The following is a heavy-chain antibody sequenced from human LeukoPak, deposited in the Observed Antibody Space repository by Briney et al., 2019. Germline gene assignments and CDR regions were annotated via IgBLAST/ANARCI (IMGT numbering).Heavy chain of an antibody. CDR3: AKHVGAGSYFFDY. D-gene: IGHD3-10*01. CDR1: GFTFSSYA. CDR2: ISGGGDTI. Sequence: GGPLRLSCAASGFTFSSYAMSWVRQAPGRGLEWVSVISGGGDTIYYADSVKGRFTISRDNTKNTLYLLMNSLRAEDTAVYYCAKHVGAGSYFFDYWGQGTLVTVSS. J-gene: IGHJ4*02. V-gene: IGHV3-23*01.